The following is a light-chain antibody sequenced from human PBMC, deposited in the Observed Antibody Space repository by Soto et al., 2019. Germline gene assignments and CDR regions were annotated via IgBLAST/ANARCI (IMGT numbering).Light chain of an antibody. CDR1: QSVRSK. V-gene: IGKV1-9*01. CDR3: QQLNSFPIP. CDR2: AAS. Sequence: TQSPGTLSVSPGERATLSCRASQSVRSKLAWYQQKPGKAPKLLIYAASTLQSGVPSRFSGSGSGTDFTLTISSLQPEDFATYYCQQLNSFPIPFGPGTKVDIK. J-gene: IGKJ3*01.